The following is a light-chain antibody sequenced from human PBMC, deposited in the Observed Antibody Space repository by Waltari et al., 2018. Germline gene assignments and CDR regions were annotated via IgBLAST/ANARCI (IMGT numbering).Light chain of an antibody. CDR2: DVS. Sequence: QSALTQPASVSGSPGQSITISCTGTSSHVGGSNYVSWYQQHPGNAPKLMIYDVSNRPSGVSNRFSGSKSGNTASLTISGLQAEDEADYYCSSYTSSSTLWVFGGGTKLTVL. CDR3: SSYTSSSTLWV. J-gene: IGLJ3*02. V-gene: IGLV2-14*03. CDR1: SSHVGGSNY.